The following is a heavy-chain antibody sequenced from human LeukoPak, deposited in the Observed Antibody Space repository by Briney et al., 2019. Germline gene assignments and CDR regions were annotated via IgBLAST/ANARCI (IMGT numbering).Heavy chain of an antibody. CDR2: ISGSGAMT. D-gene: IGHD3-10*01. CDR3: AKDRVDGSGSQFES. J-gene: IGHJ4*02. Sequence: GGSLRLSCAASGFTFTKYWMSWVRQAPGKGLEWVSSISGSGAMTYYADSVKGRFTISRDNAMDTLYLHMNSLRADDTAVYYCAKDRVDGSGSQFESWGQGSLVIVSS. V-gene: IGHV3-23*01. CDR1: GFTFTKYW.